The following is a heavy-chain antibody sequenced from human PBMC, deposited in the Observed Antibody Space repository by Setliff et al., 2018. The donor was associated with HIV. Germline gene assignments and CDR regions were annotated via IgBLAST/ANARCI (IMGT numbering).Heavy chain of an antibody. V-gene: IGHV4-39*07. J-gene: IGHJ5*02. CDR2: IYYSGST. CDR3: SNWNTTIDEDA. Sequence: SETLSLTCTVSGGSISNSRYYWSWIRQPPGKGLEWIGSIYYSGSTNYLPSLKSRVTMSLDTSKNQFSLKMTSVTAADTALYYCSNWNTTIDEDAWGQGTLVTVSS. D-gene: IGHD5-18*01. CDR1: GGSISNSRYY.